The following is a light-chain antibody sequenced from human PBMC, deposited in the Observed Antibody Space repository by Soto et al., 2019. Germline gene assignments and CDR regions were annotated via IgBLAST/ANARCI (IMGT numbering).Light chain of an antibody. CDR3: LQYGSSPPYT. Sequence: EIVLTQSPGTLSLSPGERATLSCRASRSFTSSYLAWYQQKPGQAPRLLIYAASIRATGIPDRFIGSGSATDFTLTISRLEPEDSAVYYCLQYGSSPPYTFGQGTKLEIK. V-gene: IGKV3-20*01. CDR1: RSFTSSY. J-gene: IGKJ2*01. CDR2: AAS.